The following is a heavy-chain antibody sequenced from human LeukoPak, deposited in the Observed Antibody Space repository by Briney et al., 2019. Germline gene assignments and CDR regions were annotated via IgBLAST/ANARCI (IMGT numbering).Heavy chain of an antibody. J-gene: IGHJ4*02. V-gene: IGHV1-8*01. CDR1: GYTFTSYD. CDR3: ARVSYELGTFDY. Sequence: GASVEVSCKASGYTFTSYDINWVRQATGQGLEWMGWMNPNSGNTGYAQKFQGRVTMTRNTSISTAYMELSSLRSEDTAVYYCARVSYELGTFDYWGQGTLVTVSS. D-gene: IGHD7-27*01. CDR2: MNPNSGNT.